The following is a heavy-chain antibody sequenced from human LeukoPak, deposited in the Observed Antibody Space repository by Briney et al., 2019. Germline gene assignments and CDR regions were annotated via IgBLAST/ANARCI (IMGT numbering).Heavy chain of an antibody. D-gene: IGHD2-15*01. CDR3: ASGCGGSCYPGAFDI. Sequence: PSGTLSLTCAVSGGSISSSNWWSWVRQPPGKGLEWIGEIYHSGSTNYNPSLKSRVTISVDKSKNQFSLKLSSVTAADTAVYYCASGCGGSCYPGAFDIWGQGTVVTVSS. CDR1: GGSISSSNW. CDR2: IYHSGST. J-gene: IGHJ3*02. V-gene: IGHV4-4*02.